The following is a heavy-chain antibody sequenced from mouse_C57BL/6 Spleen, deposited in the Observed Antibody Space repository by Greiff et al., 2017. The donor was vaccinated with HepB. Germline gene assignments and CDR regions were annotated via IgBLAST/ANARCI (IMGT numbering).Heavy chain of an antibody. CDR2: IDPSDSYT. CDR1: GYTFTSYW. D-gene: IGHD3-1*01. Sequence: QVQLQQPGAELVRPGTSVKLSCKASGYTFTSYWMHWVKQRPGQGLEWIGVIDPSDSYTNYNQKFKGKATLTVDTSSSTAYMQLSSLTSEDSAVYYCASRGGDWYFDVWGTGTTVTVSS. CDR3: ASRGGDWYFDV. J-gene: IGHJ1*03. V-gene: IGHV1-59*01.